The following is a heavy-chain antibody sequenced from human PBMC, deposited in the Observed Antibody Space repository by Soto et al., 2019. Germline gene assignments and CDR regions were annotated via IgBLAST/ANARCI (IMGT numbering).Heavy chain of an antibody. CDR1: GFTFSSYS. V-gene: IGHV3-21*01. D-gene: IGHD3-9*01. CDR3: ARGLGDILTGYYNPPFDY. CDR2: ISSSSSYI. Sequence: GGSLRLSCAASGFTFSSYSMNWVRQAPGKGLEWVSSISSSSSYIYYADSVKGRFTISRDNAMNSLYLQMNSLRAEDTAVYYCARGLGDILTGYYNPPFDYWGQGTLVTVSS. J-gene: IGHJ4*02.